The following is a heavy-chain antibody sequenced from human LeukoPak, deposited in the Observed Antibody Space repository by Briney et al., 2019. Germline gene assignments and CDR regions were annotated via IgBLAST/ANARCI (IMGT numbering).Heavy chain of an antibody. CDR1: GFTFDDYG. CDR2: INWNGGST. V-gene: IGHV3-20*04. D-gene: IGHD3-10*01. Sequence: GGSLRLSCAASGFTFDDYGMSWVRQAPWKGLEWVSGINWNGGSTGYADSVKGRFTISRDNAKNSLYLQMNSLRAEDTALYYCARVPYYYGSGNYYYYYYMDVWGKGTTVTVSS. J-gene: IGHJ6*03. CDR3: ARVPYYYGSGNYYYYYYMDV.